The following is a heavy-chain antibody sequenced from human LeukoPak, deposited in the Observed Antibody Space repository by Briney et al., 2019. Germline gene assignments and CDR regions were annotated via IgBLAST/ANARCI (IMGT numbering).Heavy chain of an antibody. CDR3: ARVRTEVITADAFDI. J-gene: IGHJ3*02. V-gene: IGHV3-30*02. Sequence: GGSLRLSCAASGFTFSNYGMHWVRQAPDKGLEWVAFIRYDGSHKYYADSVKGRFTISRDNSKNTLYLQMNSLRAEDTAIYYRARVRTEVITADAFDIWGQGTMVTVSS. CDR2: IRYDGSHK. D-gene: IGHD1-20*01. CDR1: GFTFSNYG.